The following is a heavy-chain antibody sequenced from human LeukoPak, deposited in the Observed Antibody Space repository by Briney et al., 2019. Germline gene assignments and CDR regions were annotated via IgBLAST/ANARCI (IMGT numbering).Heavy chain of an antibody. CDR2: IYTSGST. Sequence: SETLSLTCSVSGDSIRSGTYYWSWIRQPAGKGLEWIGRIYTSGSTSYNPSLKSRVTISVDTSKNQFSLKLTSVTAADTAVYYWAGGGGATRIDYWGQGTLVTVSS. CDR3: AGGGGATRIDY. V-gene: IGHV4-61*02. J-gene: IGHJ4*02. D-gene: IGHD5-12*01. CDR1: GDSIRSGTYY.